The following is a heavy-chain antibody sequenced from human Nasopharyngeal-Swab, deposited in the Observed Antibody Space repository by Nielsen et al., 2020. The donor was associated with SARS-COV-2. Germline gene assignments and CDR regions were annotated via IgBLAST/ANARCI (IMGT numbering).Heavy chain of an antibody. CDR3: TLKYSSGWTQTFDY. D-gene: IGHD6-19*01. Sequence: GESLKISCAASGFTFSGSAMHWVRQASGKGLEWVGRIRSNANSYATAYAASVKGRFTISRDDSKNPAYLQMISLKTEDTAVYYCTLKYSSGWTQTFDYWGQGTLVTVSS. V-gene: IGHV3-73*01. CDR2: IRSNANSYAT. J-gene: IGHJ4*01. CDR1: GFTFSGSA.